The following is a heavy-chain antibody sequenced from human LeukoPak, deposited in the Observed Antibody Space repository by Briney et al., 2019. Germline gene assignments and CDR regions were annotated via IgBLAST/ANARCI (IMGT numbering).Heavy chain of an antibody. Sequence: NPSETLSLTCTVSGGSISSGGYYWSWIRQHPGKGLEWIGYIYYSGSTYYNPSLKSRVTISVDTSKNQFSLKLSSVTAADTAVYYCARDSSGYSSLDYWGQGTLVTVSS. CDR2: IYYSGST. V-gene: IGHV4-31*03. CDR3: ARDSSGYSSLDY. D-gene: IGHD3-22*01. CDR1: GGSISSGGYY. J-gene: IGHJ4*02.